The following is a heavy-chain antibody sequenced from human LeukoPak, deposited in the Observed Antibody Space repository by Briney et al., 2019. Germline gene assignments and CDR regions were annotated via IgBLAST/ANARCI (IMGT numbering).Heavy chain of an antibody. CDR2: IKQDGSEK. CDR3: ARKGGYSSGYYY. CDR1: GFTFSDYW. J-gene: IGHJ4*02. V-gene: IGHV3-7*01. Sequence: GGSLRLSCAASGFTFSDYWMTWVRQAPGKGLEWVANIKQDGSEKDYVDSVKGRITISRDNAKNSLYLQMDSLRVEDTAVYYCARKGGYSSGYYYWGQGTLVTVSS. D-gene: IGHD3-22*01.